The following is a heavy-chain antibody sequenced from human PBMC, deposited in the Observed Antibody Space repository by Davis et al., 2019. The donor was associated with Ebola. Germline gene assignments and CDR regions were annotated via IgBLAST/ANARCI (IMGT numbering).Heavy chain of an antibody. CDR3: ARLDGDIVFGWFDP. CDR2: IYYSGST. D-gene: IGHD4-17*01. CDR1: GGSISSYY. J-gene: IGHJ5*02. Sequence: SETLSLICTVSGGSISSYYWSWIRQPPGKGLEWIGYIYYSGSTNYNPSLKSRVTISVDTSKNQFSLKVSSVTAADTAVYYCARLDGDIVFGWFDPWGQGTLVTVSS. V-gene: IGHV4-59*08.